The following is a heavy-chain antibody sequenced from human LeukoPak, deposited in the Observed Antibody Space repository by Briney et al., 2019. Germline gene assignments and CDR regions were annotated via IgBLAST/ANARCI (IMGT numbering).Heavy chain of an antibody. J-gene: IGHJ4*02. CDR1: GFSFSSHG. D-gene: IGHD5-24*01. V-gene: IGHV3-30*02. CDR3: AKDDAWLQYGN. CDR2: IRSDGSNK. Sequence: GGSLRLSCAGSGFSFSSHGMHWVRQAPGKGLEWMAFIRSDGSNKYYADSVKGQFTISRDNSKGTVYLQMNSLRPEDTAVYYCAKDDAWLQYGNWGRGTLVTVSS.